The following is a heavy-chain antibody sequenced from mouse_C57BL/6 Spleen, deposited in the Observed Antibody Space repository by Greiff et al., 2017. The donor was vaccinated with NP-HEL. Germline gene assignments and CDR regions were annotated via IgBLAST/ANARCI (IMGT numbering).Heavy chain of an antibody. CDR2: IYLGSGNI. J-gene: IGHJ3*01. D-gene: IGHD1-1*01. CDR3: ARSGYYGSSSFAY. CDR1: GYTFTDYY. V-gene: IGHV1-84*01. Sequence: QVQLQQSGPELVKPGAPVKISCKASGYTFTDYYINWVKHRPGQGLEWIGWIYLGSGNIKYNEKFKGKATLTVDTPSSTAYMQLSSLTSEDSAVYFCARSGYYGSSSFAYWGQGTLVTVSA.